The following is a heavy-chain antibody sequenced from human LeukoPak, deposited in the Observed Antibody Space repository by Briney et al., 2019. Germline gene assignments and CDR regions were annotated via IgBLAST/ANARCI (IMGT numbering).Heavy chain of an antibody. D-gene: IGHD6-13*01. CDR2: IRYDGSNK. CDR3: AKDSLPIPSSWCTSEYFQH. J-gene: IGHJ1*01. Sequence: GGSLRLSCAASGFTFSSYGMHWVRQAPGKGLEWVAFIRYDGSNKYYADSVKGRFTISRDNSKNTLYLQMNSLRAEDTAVYYRAKDSLPIPSSWCTSEYFQHWGQGTLVTVSS. V-gene: IGHV3-30*02. CDR1: GFTFSSYG.